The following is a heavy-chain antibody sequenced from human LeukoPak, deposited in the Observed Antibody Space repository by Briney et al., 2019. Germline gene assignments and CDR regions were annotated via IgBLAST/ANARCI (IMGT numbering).Heavy chain of an antibody. D-gene: IGHD1-26*01. J-gene: IGHJ1*01. V-gene: IGHV3-21*01. CDR2: ISSSSSHM. CDR1: GFTFNSYS. CDR3: VRDSGSSYGYYFLH. Sequence: PGVSLRLSCAASGFTFNSYSMYWVRQAPGKGLEWVSSISSSSSHMFYADSVKGRFSISRDNANNSLYLQMNSLRAEDTAVYYCVRDSGSSYGYYFLHWGQGTLVTVSS.